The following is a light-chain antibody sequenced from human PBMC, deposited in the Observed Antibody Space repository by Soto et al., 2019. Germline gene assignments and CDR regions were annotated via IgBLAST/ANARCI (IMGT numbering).Light chain of an antibody. V-gene: IGKV3-20*01. Sequence: EIVMTKSPSTLSVSPGERATLSCRASQSVSSNLAWYQQKPGQAPRLLIYGASNRATGIPDRFSGSGSGTDFTLTISRLEPEDFAVYYCQQYGRSPKTFGQGTKVDIK. CDR1: QSVSSN. CDR3: QQYGRSPKT. J-gene: IGKJ1*01. CDR2: GAS.